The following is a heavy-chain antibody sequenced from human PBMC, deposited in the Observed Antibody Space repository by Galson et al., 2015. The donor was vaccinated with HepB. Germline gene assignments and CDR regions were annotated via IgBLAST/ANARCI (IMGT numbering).Heavy chain of an antibody. CDR2: ILSDGNT. V-gene: IGHV3-23*01. J-gene: IGHJ4*02. CDR1: GFPFNIYT. D-gene: IGHD3-10*01. Sequence: SLRLSCAASGFPFNIYTMGWVRQAPGKGLEWVSAILSDGNTYYTDSVKGRFTISRDNSKNTLDLRMNSLRVEDTAVYFCARRVSGHFDLWGQGTLVTVSS. CDR3: ARRVSGHFDL.